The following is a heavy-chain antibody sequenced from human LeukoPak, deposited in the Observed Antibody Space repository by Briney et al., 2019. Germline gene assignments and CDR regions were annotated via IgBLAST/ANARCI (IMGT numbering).Heavy chain of an antibody. Sequence: SETLSLTCAVYGGSFSGYYWSWIRQPPGKGLEWIGEINHSGSTNYNPSLKSRVTISVDTSKNQFSLKLSSVTAADTAVYYCARDAWDGYLDYWGQGTLVTVSS. CDR2: INHSGST. V-gene: IGHV4-34*01. CDR3: ARDAWDGYLDY. D-gene: IGHD1-26*01. CDR1: GGSFSGYY. J-gene: IGHJ4*02.